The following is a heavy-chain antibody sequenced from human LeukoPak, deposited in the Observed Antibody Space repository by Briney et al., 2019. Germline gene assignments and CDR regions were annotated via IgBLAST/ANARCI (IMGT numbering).Heavy chain of an antibody. V-gene: IGHV1-24*01. CDR2: FDPEDGET. J-gene: IGHJ4*02. CDR3: ATINSGGSYQKPVDY. Sequence: ASVKVSCKVSGYTLTELSMHWVRQAPGKGLEWMGGFDPEDGETIYAQKFQGRVTMTEDTSTDTAYMELSSLRSEDTAVYYCATINSGGSYQKPVDYWGQGTLVTVSS. D-gene: IGHD1-26*01. CDR1: GYTLTELS.